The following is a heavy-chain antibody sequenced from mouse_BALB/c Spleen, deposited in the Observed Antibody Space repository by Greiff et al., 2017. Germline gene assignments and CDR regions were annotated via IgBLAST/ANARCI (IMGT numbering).Heavy chain of an antibody. CDR1: GFTFTDYY. CDR2: IRNKANGYTT. Sequence: EVQLVESGGGLVQPGGSLRLSCATSGFTFTDYYMSWVRQPPGKALEWLGFIRNKANGYTTEYSASVKGRFTISRDNSQSILYLQMNTLRAEDSATYYCARDSSGFPWFAYWGQGTLVTVSA. V-gene: IGHV7-3*02. D-gene: IGHD3-1*01. CDR3: ARDSSGFPWFAY. J-gene: IGHJ3*01.